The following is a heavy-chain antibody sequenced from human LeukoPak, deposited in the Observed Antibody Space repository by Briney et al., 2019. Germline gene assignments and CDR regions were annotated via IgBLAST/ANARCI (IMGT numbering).Heavy chain of an antibody. CDR3: TKWPPGAFDI. V-gene: IGHV3-30*18. CDR1: GFTFSSYG. CDR2: ISYDGSNK. Sequence: GGSLRLSCAASGFTFSSYGMHWVPQAPGKGLEWVAVISYDGSNKYYGDSVKGRFTISRDNSKNTLYLQMNSLRAEDTAEYYCTKWPPGAFDIWGQGTMVTVSS. J-gene: IGHJ3*02. D-gene: IGHD5-12*01.